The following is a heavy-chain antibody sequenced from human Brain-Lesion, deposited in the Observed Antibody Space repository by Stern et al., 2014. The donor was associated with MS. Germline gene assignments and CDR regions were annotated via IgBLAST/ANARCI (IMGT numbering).Heavy chain of an antibody. V-gene: IGHV4-39*01. D-gene: IGHD2-15*01. CDR1: GGSVSSTSYA. Sequence: VQLVQSGPGLVKPSETLSLTCTVAGGSVSSTSYAWAWIRPPPGKGLEWIGTIYYSGNTYYSPSLKSRLTISLDTSTNQFSLQLRSVTAADTAVYYCAGEEDIRYCSGGSCTGNWFDPWGQGTLVTVSS. CDR2: IYYSGNT. J-gene: IGHJ5*02. CDR3: AGEEDIRYCSGGSCTGNWFDP.